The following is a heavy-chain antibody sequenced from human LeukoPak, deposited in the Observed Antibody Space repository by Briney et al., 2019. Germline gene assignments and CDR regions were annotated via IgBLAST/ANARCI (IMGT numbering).Heavy chain of an antibody. CDR2: IYHSGST. D-gene: IGHD2-15*01. V-gene: IGHV4-30-2*01. Sequence: SQTLSLTCAVSGGSISSGGYSWSWVRQPPGKGLEWIGYIYHSGSTYYNPSLKSRVTISVDRSKNQFSLKLSSVTAADTAVYYCASGYCSGGSCYLDYWGQGTLVTVSS. J-gene: IGHJ4*02. CDR1: GGSISSGGYS. CDR3: ASGYCSGGSCYLDY.